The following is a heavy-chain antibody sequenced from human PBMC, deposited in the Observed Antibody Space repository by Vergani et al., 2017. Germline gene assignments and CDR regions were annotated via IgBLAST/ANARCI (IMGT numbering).Heavy chain of an antibody. CDR2: ISGSGGST. V-gene: IGHV3-23*01. D-gene: IGHD5-12*01. CDR1: GFTFNHYA. J-gene: IGHJ6*02. Sequence: AQLLESGGDLVQPGGSLRLSCAASGFTFNHYAMNWVRQAPGKGLEWVSGISGSGGSTYYAGSVKGRFTISRDSSKNTLYLQMNSLSAGDTAVYYCAKANLRNSGYDYLYYYHAMDVWGQGTTVTVSS. CDR3: AKANLRNSGYDYLYYYHAMDV.